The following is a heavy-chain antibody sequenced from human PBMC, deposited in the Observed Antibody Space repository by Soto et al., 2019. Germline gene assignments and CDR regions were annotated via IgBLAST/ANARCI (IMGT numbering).Heavy chain of an antibody. Sequence: SETLSLTCTVSGGSISSGGYYWTWIRQHPVRGLEWIGYIYNSGSSYYHPSLKSRVTISLDTSKNQFSLNLRSVTAADTAVYYCARSQMATTGPYCDYWGQGTLVTVSS. CDR3: ARSQMATTGPYCDY. CDR2: IYNSGSS. D-gene: IGHD1-1*01. V-gene: IGHV4-31*03. CDR1: GGSISSGGYY. J-gene: IGHJ4*02.